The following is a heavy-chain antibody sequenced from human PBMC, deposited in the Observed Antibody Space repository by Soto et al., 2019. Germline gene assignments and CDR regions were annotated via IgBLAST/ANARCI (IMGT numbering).Heavy chain of an antibody. V-gene: IGHV4-39*01. CDR2: IYYTGNT. J-gene: IGHJ5*02. Sequence: SETLSLTCTVSGGSISSSGYYWGWIRQPPGKGPQWVGSIYYTGNTYYNPSLKSRVTISVDTSKNQFSLKLNSVTAADTAVYYCVLDSHNSQGWFDPWGEGTLVTVSS. CDR3: VLDSHNSQGWFDP. D-gene: IGHD1-1*01. CDR1: GGSISSSGYY.